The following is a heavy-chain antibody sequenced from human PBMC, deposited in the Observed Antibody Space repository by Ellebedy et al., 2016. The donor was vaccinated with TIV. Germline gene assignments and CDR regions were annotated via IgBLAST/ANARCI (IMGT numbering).Heavy chain of an antibody. CDR1: GFTFSDYY. D-gene: IGHD2-2*01. CDR3: ARDLKKDIVVVPAAPDAFDI. V-gene: IGHV3-11*05. Sequence: GGSLRLXXAASGFTFSDYYMSWIRQAPGKGLEWVSYISSSSSYTNYADSVKGRFTISRDNAKNSLYLQMNSLRAEDTAVYYCARDLKKDIVVVPAAPDAFDIWGQGTMVTVSS. J-gene: IGHJ3*02. CDR2: ISSSSSYT.